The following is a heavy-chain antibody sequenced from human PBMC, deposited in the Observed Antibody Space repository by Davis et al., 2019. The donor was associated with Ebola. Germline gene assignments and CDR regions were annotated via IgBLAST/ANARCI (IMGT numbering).Heavy chain of an antibody. Sequence: PGGSLRLSCAASGFTFRSYAMNWVRQAPGKGLEWVSAISGSGGSTYYADSVKGRFTISRDNSKNTLYLQMNSLRAEDTAVYYCARTVAVAASLGFDYWGQGTLVTVSS. CDR1: GFTFRSYA. CDR2: ISGSGGST. J-gene: IGHJ4*02. V-gene: IGHV3-23*01. CDR3: ARTVAVAASLGFDY. D-gene: IGHD6-19*01.